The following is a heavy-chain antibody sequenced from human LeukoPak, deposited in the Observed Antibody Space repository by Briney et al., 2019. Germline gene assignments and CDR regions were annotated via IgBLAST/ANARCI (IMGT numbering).Heavy chain of an antibody. D-gene: IGHD1-26*01. CDR1: GGFIGSYF. Sequence: SETLSLTCTVSGGFIGSYFWSWIRQPPGKGLEWTGYIYYSGSTNYNPSLKSRVTMSADMSKNQFSLKLSSVTAADTAVYYCARSSYSGTYPGGYWGQGTLVTVSS. CDR2: IYYSGST. J-gene: IGHJ4*02. V-gene: IGHV4-59*01. CDR3: ARSSYSGTYPGGY.